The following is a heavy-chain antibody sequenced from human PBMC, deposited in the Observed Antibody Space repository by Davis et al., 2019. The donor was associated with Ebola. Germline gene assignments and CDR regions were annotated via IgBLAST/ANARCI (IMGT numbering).Heavy chain of an antibody. CDR3: ARGGNWNVPWFDP. V-gene: IGHV4-59*12. J-gene: IGHJ5*02. D-gene: IGHD1-1*01. CDR1: GGSISSYY. Sequence: SETLSLTCTVSGGSISSYYWSWIRQPPGKGLEWIGYIYYSGSTNYNPSLTSRVTISVDTSKNQFSLQLNSVTPEDTAVYYCARGGNWNVPWFDPWGQGTLVTVSS. CDR2: IYYSGST.